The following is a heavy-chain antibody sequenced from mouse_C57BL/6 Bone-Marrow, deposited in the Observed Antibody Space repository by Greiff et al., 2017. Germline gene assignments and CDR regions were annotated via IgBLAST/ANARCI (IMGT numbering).Heavy chain of an antibody. V-gene: IGHV1-82*01. CDR1: GYAFSSSW. Sequence: QVQLQQSGPELVKPGASVKISCKASGYAFSSSWMNWVKQRHGKGLEWIGRIYPGDGDTNYNGKFKGKATLTADKSSSTAYMQLSSLTSVDSAVYFVANLLRLRRGYAMDYWGQGTSVTVSS. D-gene: IGHD2-2*01. CDR3: ANLLRLRRGYAMDY. J-gene: IGHJ4*01. CDR2: IYPGDGDT.